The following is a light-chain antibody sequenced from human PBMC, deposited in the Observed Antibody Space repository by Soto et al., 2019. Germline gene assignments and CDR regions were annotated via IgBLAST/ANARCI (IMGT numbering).Light chain of an antibody. J-gene: IGKJ1*01. V-gene: IGKV2-28*01. CDR2: LGS. CDR3: MQALQTWT. CDR1: QSLLHSNGYNF. Sequence: EIVMTQSPLSLPVTPGEPASISCRSSQSLLHSNGYNFLNWYLQKPGQSPQLLIFLGSNRASGVSDRFSGSGSGTDFTLKISRVEAEYVGVYYCMQALQTWTFGQGTKVEIK.